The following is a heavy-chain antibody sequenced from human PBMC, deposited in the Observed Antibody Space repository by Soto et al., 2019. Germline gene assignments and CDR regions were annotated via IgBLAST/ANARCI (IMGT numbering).Heavy chain of an antibody. D-gene: IGHD7-27*01. CDR1: GGSISTYY. CDR3: AREKSNCKI. Sequence: SETLSLTCTVSGGSISTYYWSWIRQAPGKGLEWLGYIYYNGNSYYNPSLKSRLTMSVDTSKNQFSLRLSSATAADTAVYYGAREKSNCKIWGKGTLVTV. V-gene: IGHV4-59*01. CDR2: IYYNGNS. J-gene: IGHJ4*02.